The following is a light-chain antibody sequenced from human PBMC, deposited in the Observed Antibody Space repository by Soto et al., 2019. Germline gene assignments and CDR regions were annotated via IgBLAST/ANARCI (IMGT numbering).Light chain of an antibody. Sequence: EIVMTQSPVTLSVSPGERGTLSCRASQSVSTKLLWYQQKPGQAPRLLIYGASTRATGIPARFSGGGSRTEFSLTISSLQSEDFAVYYCLQYNNWPYTFGQGTRVEI. CDR3: LQYNNWPYT. J-gene: IGKJ2*01. CDR1: QSVSTK. V-gene: IGKV3-15*01. CDR2: GAS.